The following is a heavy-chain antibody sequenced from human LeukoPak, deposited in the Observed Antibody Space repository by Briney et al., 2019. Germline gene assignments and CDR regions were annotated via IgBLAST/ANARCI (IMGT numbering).Heavy chain of an antibody. CDR2: VYPAGSII. CDR1: EYDFANYW. CDR3: ARRRYFDTYLDP. D-gene: IGHD2/OR15-2a*01. J-gene: IGHJ5*02. Sequence: GESLKISCKGPEYDFANYWIGRVRQMPGRGLEWMGIVYPAGSIIHYSPSFQGQVTISVDRSVSTAYLQWTSLKASDSAMYFCARRRYFDTYLDPWGQGTLVTVSS. V-gene: IGHV5-51*01.